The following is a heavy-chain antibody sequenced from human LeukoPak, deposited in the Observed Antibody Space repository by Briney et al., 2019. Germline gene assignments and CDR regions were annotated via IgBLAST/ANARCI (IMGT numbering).Heavy chain of an antibody. J-gene: IGHJ4*02. CDR1: GVTSNY. Sequence: GGSLRLSCAASGVTSNYMTWVRQAPGKGLEWVSVIYNGGTTYYADSVKGRFTISRDNSKNTLYLQMNSLRAEDTAVYYCAKFGGYYLNFDYWGQGTLVTVSS. CDR2: IYNGGTT. D-gene: IGHD1-26*01. CDR3: AKFGGYYLNFDY. V-gene: IGHV3-53*01.